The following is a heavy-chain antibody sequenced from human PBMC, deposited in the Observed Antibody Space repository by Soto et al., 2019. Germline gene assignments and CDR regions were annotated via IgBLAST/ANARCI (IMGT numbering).Heavy chain of an antibody. J-gene: IGHJ4*02. CDR3: AKDPGIRQSTGWFYYFDN. CDR1: GFTFSSYG. CDR2: ITRDGSNK. Sequence: QVQLVESGGGVVQPGRSLRLSCAASGFTFSSYGMHWVRQAPGKGLEWVAIITRDGSNKYYADSVKGRFTISRDNSKNTLYLQMNSLRVEDTAVYYCAKDPGIRQSTGWFYYFDNWGQGTLITVPS. V-gene: IGHV3-30*18. D-gene: IGHD6-19*01.